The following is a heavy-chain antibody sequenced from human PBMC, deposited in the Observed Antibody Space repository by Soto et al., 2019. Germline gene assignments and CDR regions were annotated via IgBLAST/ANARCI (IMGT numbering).Heavy chain of an antibody. J-gene: IGHJ4*02. CDR3: ARDSLYDSSGYYFDY. V-gene: IGHV4-34*01. CDR2: INHSGST. Sequence: PSETLSLTCAVYGGSFSGYYWSWIRPPPGKGLEWIGEINHSGSTNYNPSLKSRVTISVDTSKNQFSLKLSSVTAADTAVYYCARDSLYDSSGYYFDYWGQGTLVTVSS. CDR1: GGSFSGYY. D-gene: IGHD3-22*01.